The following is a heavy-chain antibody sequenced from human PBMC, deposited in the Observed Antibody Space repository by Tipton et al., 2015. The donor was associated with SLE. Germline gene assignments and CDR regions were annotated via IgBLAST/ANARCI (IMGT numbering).Heavy chain of an antibody. V-gene: IGHV4-59*01. J-gene: IGHJ4*02. CDR2: IYYSGST. Sequence: LRLSCSVSGGSISSYYWSWIRQPPGKGLEWIGYIYYSGSTSYNPSLKSRVTISVDTSKNQFSLRLNSVTAADTAVYYCARGGLGSDLRGSIYFGSWGQGTLVTVSS. CDR3: ARGGLGSDLRGSIYFGS. D-gene: IGHD7-27*01. CDR1: GGSISSYY.